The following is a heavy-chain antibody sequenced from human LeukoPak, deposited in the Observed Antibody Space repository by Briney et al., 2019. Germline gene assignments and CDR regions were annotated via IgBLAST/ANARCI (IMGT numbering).Heavy chain of an antibody. J-gene: IGHJ6*03. CDR2: IYHSGST. Sequence: SETLSLTCAVSGYSISSGYYWGWIRQPPGKGLEWIGSIYHSGSTYYNPSLKSRVNISVDTSKNQFSLKLSSVTAADTAVYYCARVGGVGYYYYMDVWGKGTTVTVSS. V-gene: IGHV4-38-2*01. CDR1: GYSISSGYY. CDR3: ARVGGVGYYYYMDV. D-gene: IGHD3-16*01.